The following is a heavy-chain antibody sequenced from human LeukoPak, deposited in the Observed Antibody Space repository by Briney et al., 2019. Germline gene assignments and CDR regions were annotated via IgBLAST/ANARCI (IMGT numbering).Heavy chain of an antibody. CDR2: ISGSGGST. Sequence: RTGGSLRLSCAASGFTFSSYAMSWVRQAPGKGLEWVSAISGSGGSTYYADSVKGRFTISRDNSKNTLYLQTNSLRAEDTAVYYCAKGGYCSGGSCEPHAFDIWGQGTMVTVSS. CDR3: AKGGYCSGGSCEPHAFDI. V-gene: IGHV3-23*01. J-gene: IGHJ3*02. D-gene: IGHD2-15*01. CDR1: GFTFSSYA.